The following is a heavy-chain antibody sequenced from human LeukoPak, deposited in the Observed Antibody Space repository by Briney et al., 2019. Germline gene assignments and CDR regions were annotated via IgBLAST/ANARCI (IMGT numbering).Heavy chain of an antibody. CDR2: IYTSGST. Sequence: SETLSLTCTVSGGSISSYYCNWIRQPAGKGLEWIGRIYTSGSTNYNPSLKRRVTMSVDTSKNQFSLKLSSLTAADTAVYYCTIEIPYSGYPYWGQGTLVTVSS. CDR3: TIEIPYSGYPY. V-gene: IGHV4-4*07. CDR1: GGSISSYY. J-gene: IGHJ4*02. D-gene: IGHD5-12*01.